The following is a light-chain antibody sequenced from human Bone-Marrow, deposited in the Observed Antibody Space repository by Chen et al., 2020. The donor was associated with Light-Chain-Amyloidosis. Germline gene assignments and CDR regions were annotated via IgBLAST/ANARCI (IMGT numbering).Light chain of an antibody. CDR3: QSYQGSSQGV. CDR1: SGSIATNY. CDR2: EED. Sequence: NFMLTQPHSVSESPGKTVIISCTRSSGSIATNYVQWYQQRPGSSPTTVIYEEDHRPSGVPDRFSGSIDRSSNSASLTISGLKTEDEADYCCQSYQGSSQGVFGGGTKLTVL. J-gene: IGLJ3*02. V-gene: IGLV6-57*01.